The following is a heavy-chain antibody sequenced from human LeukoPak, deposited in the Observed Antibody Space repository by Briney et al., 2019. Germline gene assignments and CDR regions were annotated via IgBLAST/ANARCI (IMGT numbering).Heavy chain of an antibody. CDR3: ARGFGSGSYYYYYYYMDV. CDR1: GGSFSGYY. D-gene: IGHD1-26*01. V-gene: IGHV4-34*01. Sequence: SETLSLTCAVYGGSFSGYYWSWIRQPPGKGLEWIGEINHSGSTNYNPSLKSRVTISVDTSKNQFSLKLSSVTAADTAVYYCARGFGSGSYYYYYYYMDVWGKGTADTVSS. CDR2: INHSGST. J-gene: IGHJ6*03.